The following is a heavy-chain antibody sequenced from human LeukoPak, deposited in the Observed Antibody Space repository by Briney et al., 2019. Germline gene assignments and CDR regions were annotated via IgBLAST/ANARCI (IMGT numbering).Heavy chain of an antibody. CDR3: AKDPLNTLMVSPTFDY. V-gene: IGHV3-23*01. D-gene: IGHD5-18*01. CDR1: GFTFNIFA. CDR2: ISGSSGDK. Sequence: GGSLRLSCAASGFTFNIFALAWVRQAPGQGLEWVSSISGSSGDKLYADSVKGRFTISRDNSKNTLYLQMNSLRAEDTAVYYCAKDPLNTLMVSPTFDYWGQGTLVTVSS. J-gene: IGHJ4*02.